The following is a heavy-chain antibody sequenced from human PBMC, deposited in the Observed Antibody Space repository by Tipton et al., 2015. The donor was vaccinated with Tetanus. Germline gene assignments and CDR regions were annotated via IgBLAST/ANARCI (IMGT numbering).Heavy chain of an antibody. CDR1: GGSVSSYY. J-gene: IGHJ4*02. CDR2: IYYNGKT. D-gene: IGHD3-16*01. Sequence: LRLSCNVSGGSVSSYYWTWIRQPPGKGLEWIGYIYYNGKTKYNTSLKSRVSITIDTTKNQFSLTVNYVTAADAAVYYCARDGGRKLLWREGSLVTVSS. V-gene: IGHV4-59*02. CDR3: ARDGGRKLL.